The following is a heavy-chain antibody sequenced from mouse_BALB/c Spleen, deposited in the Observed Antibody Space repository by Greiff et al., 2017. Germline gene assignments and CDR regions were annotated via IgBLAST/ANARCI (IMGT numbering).Heavy chain of an antibody. V-gene: IGHV5-12-1*01. CDR2: ISSGGGRT. CDR1: GFAFSSYD. J-gene: IGHJ3*01. D-gene: IGHD1-2*01. Sequence: EVQVVESGGGLVKPGGSLKLSCAASGFAFSSYDMSWVRQTPEKRLEWVAYISSGGGRTYYPDTVKGRFTISRDNAKNTLYLQMSSLKSEDTAMYYCARPSYDGGFFAYWGQGTLVTVSA. CDR3: ARPSYDGGFFAY.